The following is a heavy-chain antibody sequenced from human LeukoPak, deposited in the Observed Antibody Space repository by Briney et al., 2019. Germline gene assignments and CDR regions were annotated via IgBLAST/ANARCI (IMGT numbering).Heavy chain of an antibody. V-gene: IGHV3-21*01. J-gene: IGHJ4*02. D-gene: IGHD2-15*01. CDR2: ISSSRYI. CDR3: ARDLGYCSGGSCFFDY. Sequence: GGSLRLSCAASGFTFSSYSMNWVRQAPGKGLEWVSFISSSRYIYYADSLKGRFTISRDNAKNSLYLQMNSLRAEDTAVYYCARDLGYCSGGSCFFDYWGQGTLVTVSS. CDR1: GFTFSSYS.